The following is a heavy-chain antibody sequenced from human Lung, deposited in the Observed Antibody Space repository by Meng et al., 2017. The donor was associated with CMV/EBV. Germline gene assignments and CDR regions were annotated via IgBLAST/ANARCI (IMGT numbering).Heavy chain of an antibody. D-gene: IGHD2-2*01. CDR2: IRFDGSNK. V-gene: IGHV3-30*02. CDR1: GFTFSNSD. Sequence: GESXKISCAASGFTFSNSDMHWVRQAPGKGLEWVAFIRFDGSNKLYPDSVKGRFTISRDNSKNTLYLQMNSLRAEDTAVYYCAKDRFIVLVPASQGMDVWGQGTTVTVSS. CDR3: AKDRFIVLVPASQGMDV. J-gene: IGHJ6*01.